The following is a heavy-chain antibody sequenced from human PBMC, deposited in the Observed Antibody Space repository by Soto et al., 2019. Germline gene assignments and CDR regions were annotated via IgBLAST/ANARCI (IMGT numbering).Heavy chain of an antibody. Sequence: GVSLRLSCAASGFTFSTYAMHWVRQAPGKGLEWVAVISYDGSNKYYVDSVKGRFTISRDNSKNTLYLQMKRLTVDDTAIYYCAAPRDEYGSGVSWFTYGMDIWGQGTTVTVSS. CDR1: GFTFSTYA. J-gene: IGHJ6*02. CDR2: ISYDGSNK. V-gene: IGHV3-30-3*01. D-gene: IGHD3-10*01. CDR3: AAPRDEYGSGVSWFTYGMDI.